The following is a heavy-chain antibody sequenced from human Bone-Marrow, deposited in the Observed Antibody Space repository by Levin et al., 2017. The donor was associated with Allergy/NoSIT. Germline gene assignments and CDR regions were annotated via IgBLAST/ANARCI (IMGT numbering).Heavy chain of an antibody. D-gene: IGHD6-19*01. Sequence: GGSLRLSCAASGFIFDTYAMNWVRQAPGKGLEWVAIISNDGSKKYHGDSVKGRFTVSRDNSKDTLYLHMNSLRPEDTAVYYCAVGGGSSWYSPSRSKFDYWGQGTAVTVSS. CDR3: AVGGGSSWYSPSRSKFDY. V-gene: IGHV3-30*04. CDR2: ISNDGSKK. J-gene: IGHJ4*02. CDR1: GFIFDTYA.